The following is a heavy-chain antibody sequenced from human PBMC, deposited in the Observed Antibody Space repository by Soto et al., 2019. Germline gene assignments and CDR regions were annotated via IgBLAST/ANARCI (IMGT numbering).Heavy chain of an antibody. J-gene: IGHJ6*02. CDR1: GYTFTSYG. Sequence: QVPLVQSGAEVKKPGASVKVSCKASGYTFTSYGISWVRQAPGQGLEWMGWISAYNGNTNYAQKLQGRVTMTTDTSKSTAYMELRSLRSDDTAVYYCARGLTIFGVVMIYYYYGMDVWGQGTTVTVSS. D-gene: IGHD3-3*01. CDR3: ARGLTIFGVVMIYYYYGMDV. CDR2: ISAYNGNT. V-gene: IGHV1-18*01.